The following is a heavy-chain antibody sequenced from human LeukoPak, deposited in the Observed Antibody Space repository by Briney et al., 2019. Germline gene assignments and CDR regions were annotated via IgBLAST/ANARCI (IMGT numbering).Heavy chain of an antibody. V-gene: IGHV3-7*03. Sequence: GGSLRLSCAASGFALSSHWMTWVRQVPGRGPEWVANVNRDGSEAYYLDSVKGRFTISKDNAKNSLYLQMNSLRAEDTALYHCARNNGMDVWGQGTTVIASS. CDR2: VNRDGSEA. CDR1: GFALSSHW. J-gene: IGHJ6*02. CDR3: ARNNGMDV.